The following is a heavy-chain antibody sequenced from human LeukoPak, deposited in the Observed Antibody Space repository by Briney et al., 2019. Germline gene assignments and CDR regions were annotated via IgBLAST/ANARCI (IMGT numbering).Heavy chain of an antibody. V-gene: IGHV4-59*11. D-gene: IGHD3-10*01. CDR2: LYDSETT. CDR3: ARGNGPGYFDY. CDR1: GASMSDHY. J-gene: IGHJ4*02. Sequence: SETLSLTCSVSGASMSDHYWSWIRQPPGRGLEWIGYLYDSETTNYNPSLKSRVTISGDTPKNHFSLKLSSVTAADTAVYYCARGNGPGYFDYWGQGTLVTVSS.